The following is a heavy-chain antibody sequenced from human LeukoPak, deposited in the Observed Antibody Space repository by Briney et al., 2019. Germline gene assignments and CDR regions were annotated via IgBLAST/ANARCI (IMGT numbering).Heavy chain of an antibody. J-gene: IGHJ4*02. CDR2: IYHSGST. CDR1: GGSISSSNW. V-gene: IGHV4-4*02. D-gene: IGHD3-22*01. CDR3: ARVPLNDYYDSSGYFY. Sequence: SETLSLTCAVSGGSISSSNWWSWVRQPLGQGLECIGEIYHSGSTNYNPSLKSRVTISVDKSKNQFSLKLSSVTAADTAVYYCARVPLNDYYDSSGYFYWGQGTLVTVSS.